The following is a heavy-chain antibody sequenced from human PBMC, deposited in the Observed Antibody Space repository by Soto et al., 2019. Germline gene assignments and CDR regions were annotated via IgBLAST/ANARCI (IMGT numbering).Heavy chain of an antibody. Sequence: GGSLRLSCAASGFTFSSYGMHWVRQAPGKGLEWVAVISYDGSNKYYADSVKGRFTISRDNSKNTLYLQMNSLRAEDTAVYYCAKTTGIQIWLAFDEWGQGTLVTVSS. CDR1: GFTFSSYG. J-gene: IGHJ4*02. CDR2: ISYDGSNK. V-gene: IGHV3-30*18. CDR3: AKTTGIQIWLAFDE. D-gene: IGHD5-18*01.